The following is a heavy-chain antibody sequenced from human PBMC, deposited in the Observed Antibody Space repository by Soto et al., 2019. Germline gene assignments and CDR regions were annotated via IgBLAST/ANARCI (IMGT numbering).Heavy chain of an antibody. CDR3: ASSIN. V-gene: IGHV3-33*03. CDR2: IWYDGSNK. Sequence: GGSLRLSCAASGFPFSSYGMHWVRQAPGKGLDWVGVIWYDGSNKDYAESVKGRFAISRDNSKNMLYLQMNSLRADDTAVYYCASSINWGQGTLVTVSS. CDR1: GFPFSSYG. J-gene: IGHJ4*02.